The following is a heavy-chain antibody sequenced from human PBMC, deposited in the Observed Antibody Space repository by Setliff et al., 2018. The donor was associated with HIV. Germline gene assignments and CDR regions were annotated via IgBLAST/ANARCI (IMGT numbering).Heavy chain of an antibody. J-gene: IGHJ4*02. D-gene: IGHD3-10*01. V-gene: IGHV3-21*01. CDR2: ISSSSSYK. CDR1: GFTVSSNY. CDR3: ARDRSYDMAIEGYYFDY. Sequence: GGSLRLSCAASGFTVSSNYMSWVRQAPGKGLEWVSSISSSSSYKYYADAVKGRFTISRDNAKNSLYLQMNSLRAEDTAVYYCARDRSYDMAIEGYYFDYWGQGTLVTVSS.